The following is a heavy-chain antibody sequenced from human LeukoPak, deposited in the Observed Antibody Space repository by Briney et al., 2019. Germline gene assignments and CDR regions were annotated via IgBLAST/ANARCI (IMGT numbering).Heavy chain of an antibody. Sequence: SETLSLTCTVSGGSISSYYWSWIRQPAGKGLEWIGRIYTSGSTNYNPSLKSRVTMSVDTSKNQFSLKLSSVTAADTAVYYCAREGLYYDFWSGPMSGAFDIWGQGTMVTVSS. CDR3: AREGLYYDFWSGPMSGAFDI. CDR2: IYTSGST. D-gene: IGHD3-3*01. J-gene: IGHJ3*02. V-gene: IGHV4-4*07. CDR1: GGSISSYY.